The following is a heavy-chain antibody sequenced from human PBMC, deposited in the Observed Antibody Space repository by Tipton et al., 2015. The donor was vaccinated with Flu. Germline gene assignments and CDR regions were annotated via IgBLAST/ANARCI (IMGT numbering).Heavy chain of an antibody. CDR1: GGSISGYY. D-gene: IGHD1-26*01. Sequence: TLSLTCTVSGGSISGYYWSCIRQPAGKGLEWIGRIYTSGNTNYNPSLKSRVTMSVDTSKNQFSLKLSSVTAADTAVYYCARSRWVLLGPPEDAFDIWGRGTMVTVSS. J-gene: IGHJ3*02. CDR2: IYTSGNT. CDR3: ARSRWVLLGPPEDAFDI. V-gene: IGHV4-4*07.